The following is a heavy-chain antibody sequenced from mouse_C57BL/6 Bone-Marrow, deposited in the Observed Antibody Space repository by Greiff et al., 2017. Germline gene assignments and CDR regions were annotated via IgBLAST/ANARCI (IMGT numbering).Heavy chain of an antibody. Sequence: QLQESGGGLVQPKGSLKLSCAASGFSFNTYAMNWVRQAPGKGLEWVARIRSKSNNYATYYADSVKDRFTIPRDDSESMLYLQMNNLKTEDTAMYYCVRGHYYGSSYEGFAYWGQGTLVTVSA. V-gene: IGHV10-1*01. D-gene: IGHD1-1*01. CDR2: IRSKSNNYAT. CDR1: GFSFNTYA. J-gene: IGHJ3*01. CDR3: VRGHYYGSSYEGFAY.